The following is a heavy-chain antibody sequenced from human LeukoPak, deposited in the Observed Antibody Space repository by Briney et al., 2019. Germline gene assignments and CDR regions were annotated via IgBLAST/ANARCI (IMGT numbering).Heavy chain of an antibody. D-gene: IGHD3-3*01. Sequence: ASVKASWKAYGNTLNGYYMYCVPQATGQGLNLIGSITPNSGGTNYAQKFQGRVTMTRDTSISTAYMELSRLRSDDTAVYYCARDREPYDFWSGYWNWFDPWGQGTLVTVSS. CDR1: GNTLNGYY. J-gene: IGHJ5*02. CDR2: ITPNSGGT. V-gene: IGHV1-2*02. CDR3: ARDREPYDFWSGYWNWFDP.